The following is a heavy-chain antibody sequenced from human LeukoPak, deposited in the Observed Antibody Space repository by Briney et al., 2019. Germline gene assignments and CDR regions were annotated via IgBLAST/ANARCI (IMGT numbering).Heavy chain of an antibody. CDR3: ARRSYSSSWPVFDY. V-gene: IGHV1-8*03. CDR1: VYTFTIYD. Sequence: ASVTVSFTASVYTFTIYDINRVRQAPGQGLEGVGWMNPNSGNTGYAPMFQGRVTITSNTSISTAYMELSSLRSEDTAVYYCARRSYSSSWPVFDYWGQGTLVTVSS. D-gene: IGHD6-13*01. CDR2: MNPNSGNT. J-gene: IGHJ4*02.